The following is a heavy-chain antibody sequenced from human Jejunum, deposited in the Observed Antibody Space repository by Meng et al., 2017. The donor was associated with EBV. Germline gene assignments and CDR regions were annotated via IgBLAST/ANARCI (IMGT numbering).Heavy chain of an antibody. CDR3: AREGLVGDLRYFDL. CDR1: AYTFAGYY. J-gene: IGHJ2*01. CDR2: INPNSGGA. Sequence: QVRLWQSGVEVKRPGASVTVSCKASAYTFAGYYMHWVRQAPGQGLEWMGRINPNSGGANYAQKFQGRVTMTRDTSISTAYMELSRLRSDDTAVYYCAREGLVGDLRYFDLWGRGTLVTVSS. V-gene: IGHV1-2*06. D-gene: IGHD3-16*01.